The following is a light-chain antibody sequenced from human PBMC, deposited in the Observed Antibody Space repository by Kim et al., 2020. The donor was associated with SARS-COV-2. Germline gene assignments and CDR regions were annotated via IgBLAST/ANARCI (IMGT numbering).Light chain of an antibody. CDR1: QSVLYSANNRNY. J-gene: IGKJ1*01. CDR3: HQYYITPRT. Sequence: DIVMTQSPDSLAVSLGERATINCKSSQSVLYSANNRNYLSWYQQKPGQPPKLLIFWASTRDSGVPDRFRGSGSGTDFTLTISSLQAEDVVIYYCHQYYITPRTLGQGTKVEI. CDR2: WAS. V-gene: IGKV4-1*01.